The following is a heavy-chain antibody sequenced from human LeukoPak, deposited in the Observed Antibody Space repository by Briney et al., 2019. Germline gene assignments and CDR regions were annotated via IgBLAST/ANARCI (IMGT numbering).Heavy chain of an antibody. V-gene: IGHV3-74*01. J-gene: IGHJ3*02. CDR3: AKADGSDYYDSSLAPGDAFDI. CDR2: IYSDGSRT. CDR1: GFTFSSYW. D-gene: IGHD3-22*01. Sequence: GGSLRLSCAGSGFTFSSYWKHWVRQGPGKGLVWVSRIYSDGSRTSYADSVKGRFTISGDNSKNTLYLQMNSLRAEDTAVYYCAKADGSDYYDSSLAPGDAFDIWGQGTMVTVSS.